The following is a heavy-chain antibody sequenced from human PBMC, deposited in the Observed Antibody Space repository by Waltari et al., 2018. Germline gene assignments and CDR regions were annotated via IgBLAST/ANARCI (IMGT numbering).Heavy chain of an antibody. J-gene: IGHJ5*02. CDR1: GGSVSDYS. Sequence: QVQLQQWGAGLLKSSETLSITCAVYGGSVSDYSWSWIRQPPGKGLEWIGEITHSGMTNYNPSLKSRVTISADRSKNQFSLKLSSVTAADTAVYYCARGGKVNNWFDPWGQGTLVTVSS. V-gene: IGHV4-34*01. CDR2: ITHSGMT. CDR3: ARGGKVNNWFDP. D-gene: IGHD2-15*01.